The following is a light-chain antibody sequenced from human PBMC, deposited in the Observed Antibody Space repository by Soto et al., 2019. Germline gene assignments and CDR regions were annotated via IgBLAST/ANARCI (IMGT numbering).Light chain of an antibody. CDR3: QQYGNPPWT. V-gene: IGKV3-20*01. CDR1: ENVRTF. Sequence: IVMTQSPATLSLSPGERATLSFRASENVRTFVDWYQQKPGQAPRLLIYGASNRATGIPARFSGSGSGTDFTLTISRLEAEDVAVYHCQQYGNPPWTFGLGTKVDIK. CDR2: GAS. J-gene: IGKJ1*01.